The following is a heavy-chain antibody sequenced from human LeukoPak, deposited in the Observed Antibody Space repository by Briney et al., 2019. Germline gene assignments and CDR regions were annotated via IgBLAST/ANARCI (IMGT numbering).Heavy chain of an antibody. CDR2: IKRDGNEK. CDR3: AKEGAYPIITYDS. D-gene: IGHD3-10*01. CDR1: GFTFSSYR. J-gene: IGHJ5*01. Sequence: GGSLRLSCAASGFTFSSYRMNWVRQAPGKGLEWVANIKRDGNEKNYVDSVRGRFSISRDNAKNSLYLQMDSLRAEDTAFYYCAKEGAYPIITYDSWGQGALVTVSS. V-gene: IGHV3-7*01.